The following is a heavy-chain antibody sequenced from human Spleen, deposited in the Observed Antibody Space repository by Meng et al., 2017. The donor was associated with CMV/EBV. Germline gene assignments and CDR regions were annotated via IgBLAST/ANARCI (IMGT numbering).Heavy chain of an antibody. CDR1: GGSFNDYF. D-gene: IGHD6-19*01. J-gene: IGHJ5*02. Sequence: SETLSLTCAVSGGSFNDYFWSWIRQSPGKGLEWIGEINQRGSTNYNPSLRSRVTLSLDTSKNQFALRLTSMTAADTAVYYCARDHRSASYGRWFDPWGQGTLVTVSS. CDR3: ARDHRSASYGRWFDP. V-gene: IGHV4-34*01. CDR2: INQRGST.